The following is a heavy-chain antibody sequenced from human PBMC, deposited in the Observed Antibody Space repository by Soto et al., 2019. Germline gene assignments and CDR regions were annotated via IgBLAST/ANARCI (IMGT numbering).Heavy chain of an antibody. V-gene: IGHV2-70*11. CDR3: ARTHRIYYGSGSYYNLDY. CDR1: GFSLSTSGMC. D-gene: IGHD3-10*01. CDR2: IDWDDDK. J-gene: IGHJ4*02. Sequence: GSGPTLVNPTQTLTLTCTFSGFSLSTSGMCVSWIRQPPGKALEWLARIDWDDDKYYSTSLKTRLTISKDTSKNQVVLTMTNMDPVDTATYYCARTHRIYYGSGSYYNLDYWGQGTLVTVSS.